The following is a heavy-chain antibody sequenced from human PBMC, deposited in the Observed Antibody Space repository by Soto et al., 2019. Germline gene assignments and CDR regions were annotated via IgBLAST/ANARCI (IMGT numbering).Heavy chain of an antibody. D-gene: IGHD2-2*01. CDR3: ARRGAAAPNHYFHGLDV. V-gene: IGHV4-31*03. J-gene: IGHJ6*02. CDR2: RSYSGST. CDR1: GGSISSGDYY. Sequence: PSETLSLTCTVSGGSISSGDYYWSWVRQHPGKGLEWIGYRSYSGSTYYNPSLKSRVTIVVDTSRNQFSLRLSSVTAADTAVYYCARRGAAAPNHYFHGLDVWGQGTTVTVSS.